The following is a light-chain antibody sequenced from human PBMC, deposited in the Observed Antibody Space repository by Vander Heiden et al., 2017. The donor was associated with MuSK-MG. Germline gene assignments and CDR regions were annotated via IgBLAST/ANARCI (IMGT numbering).Light chain of an antibody. CDR3: QQDNSYGWT. V-gene: IGKV1-5*01. J-gene: IGKJ1*01. CDR1: QSFSSW. Sequence: DIQMTQSPSTLSASVGDRVTITCRASQSFSSWLAWYQQKPGKAPKVLIFDASSLESGVPSRFSGSGSGGEFTLTISSLQPDDFATYYCQQDNSYGWTFGQGTKVEIK. CDR2: DAS.